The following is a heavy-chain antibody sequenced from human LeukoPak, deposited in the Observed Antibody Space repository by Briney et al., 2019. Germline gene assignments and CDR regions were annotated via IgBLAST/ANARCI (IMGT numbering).Heavy chain of an antibody. V-gene: IGHV1-2*06. CDR3: ARDRGRWELQALPDH. D-gene: IGHD1-26*01. Sequence: ASVKVSCKASGYTFTDNYIHWVRQAPGQGLGWMGRINPNSGGTNYAQRFQGRVTMTRDTSINTAYMELGWLRSDDTAMYYCARDRGRWELQALPDHWGQGTLVTISS. J-gene: IGHJ4*02. CDR1: GYTFTDNY. CDR2: INPNSGGT.